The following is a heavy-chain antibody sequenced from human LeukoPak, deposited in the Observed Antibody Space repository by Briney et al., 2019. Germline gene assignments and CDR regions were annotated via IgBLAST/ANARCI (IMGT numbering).Heavy chain of an antibody. CDR2: ISWNSGNI. J-gene: IGHJ4*02. V-gene: IGHV3-9*01. Sequence: PGRSLRLSCAASGFTFDDYAMHWVRQAPGKGLEWVSGISWNSGNIGYADSVKGRFTISRDNAKNSLYLQMNSLRAEDTALYYCAKDIEYSSSSYFDYWGQGTLVTVSS. CDR3: AKDIEYSSSSYFDY. CDR1: GFTFDDYA. D-gene: IGHD6-6*01.